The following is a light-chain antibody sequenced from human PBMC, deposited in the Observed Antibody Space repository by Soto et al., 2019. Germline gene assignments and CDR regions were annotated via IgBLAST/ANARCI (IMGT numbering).Light chain of an antibody. J-gene: IGKJ1*01. Sequence: EIVLTQSPGTLSLSPGERATLSCRASQSVSSNYLAWYQQKPGQAPRLLIYGASSRVTGIPDKFSGSGSGTDFIRTISRLEPEDFAVYYCQQYGSSPRTFGQGTKVEIK. CDR2: GAS. CDR1: QSVSSNY. CDR3: QQYGSSPRT. V-gene: IGKV3-20*01.